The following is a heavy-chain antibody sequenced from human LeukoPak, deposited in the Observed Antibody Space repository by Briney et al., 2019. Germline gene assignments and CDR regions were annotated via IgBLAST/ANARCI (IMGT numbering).Heavy chain of an antibody. D-gene: IGHD5-18*01. CDR1: GFTFSSYW. CDR2: IKQDGSEK. CDR3: ARALIQLYAFLDY. Sequence: GGSLRLSCAASGFTFSSYWMSWVRQAPGKGLEWVANIKQDGSEKYYVDSVKGRFTISRDNAKNSLYLQMNSLRAEDTAVYYCARALIQLYAFLDYWGQGTLVTVSS. J-gene: IGHJ4*02. V-gene: IGHV3-7*01.